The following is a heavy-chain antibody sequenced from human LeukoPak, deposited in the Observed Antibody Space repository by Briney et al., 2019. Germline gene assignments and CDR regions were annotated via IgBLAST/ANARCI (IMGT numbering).Heavy chain of an antibody. Sequence: PSETLSLTCTVSGGSISSYEMIWVRQAPGKGLECVSYISGSGRTIYYADSVKGRFTISRDNAKNSLYLQMYSLRAGDTAAYYCASPQTSGYAFGYWGQGTLVTVSS. D-gene: IGHD5-12*01. V-gene: IGHV3-48*03. J-gene: IGHJ4*02. CDR3: ASPQTSGYAFGY. CDR2: ISGSGRTI. CDR1: GGSISSYE.